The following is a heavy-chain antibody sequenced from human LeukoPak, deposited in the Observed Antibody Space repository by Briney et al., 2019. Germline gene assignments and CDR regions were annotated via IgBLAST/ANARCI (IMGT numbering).Heavy chain of an antibody. CDR2: ISSSGSTI. D-gene: IGHD3-22*01. J-gene: IGHJ4*02. V-gene: IGHV3-11*01. Sequence: GGSLRLSCAASGFTFSDYYMSWIRQAPGKGLEWVSHISSSGSTIYYADSVKGRFTISRDNAKNSLYLQMNSLRAEDTAVYYCARGVYDSSGYYYYFGIDYWGQGTLVTVSS. CDR3: ARGVYDSSGYYYYFGIDY. CDR1: GFTFSDYY.